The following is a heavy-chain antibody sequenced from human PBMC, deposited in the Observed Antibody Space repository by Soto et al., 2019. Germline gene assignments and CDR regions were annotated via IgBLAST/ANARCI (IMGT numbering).Heavy chain of an antibody. Sequence: PSETLSLTCAVYGGSFSGYYWSWIRQPPGKGLEWIGEINHSGSTNYNPSLKSRVTISVDTSKNQFSLKLSSVTAADTAVCYCARSGRMYYYDSSGYYTGYYYYYGMDVWGQGTTVTVSS. CDR1: GGSFSGYY. J-gene: IGHJ6*02. V-gene: IGHV4-34*01. CDR3: ARSGRMYYYDSSGYYTGYYYYYGMDV. CDR2: INHSGST. D-gene: IGHD3-22*01.